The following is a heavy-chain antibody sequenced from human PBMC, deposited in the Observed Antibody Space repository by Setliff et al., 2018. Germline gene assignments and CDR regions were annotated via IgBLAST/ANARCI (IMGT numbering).Heavy chain of an antibody. CDR1: GGSFSGYY. Sequence: SETLSLTCAVYGGSFSGYYWSWIRQPPGKGLEWIGEINHSGSTNYNPSLKSRVTISVDTSKNQFSLKLSSVTAADTAVYYCARRTHYFDYWGQGMKVTVSS. J-gene: IGHJ4*02. CDR2: INHSGST. CDR3: ARRTHYFDY. V-gene: IGHV4-34*01.